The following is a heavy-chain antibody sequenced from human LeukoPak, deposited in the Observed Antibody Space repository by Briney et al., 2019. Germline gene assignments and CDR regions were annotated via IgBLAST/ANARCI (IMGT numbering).Heavy chain of an antibody. Sequence: PGGSLRLSCAASGFTFSSYWMHWVRQAPGKGLVWVSHINNDGSSTNYADSVKGRFTISRDNAKNSLYLQMNSLRAEDTAVYYCARGVPYYYGSGSLDPQPYYFDYWGQGTLVTVSS. CDR1: GFTFSSYW. D-gene: IGHD3-10*01. CDR2: INNDGSST. J-gene: IGHJ4*02. CDR3: ARGVPYYYGSGSLDPQPYYFDY. V-gene: IGHV3-74*01.